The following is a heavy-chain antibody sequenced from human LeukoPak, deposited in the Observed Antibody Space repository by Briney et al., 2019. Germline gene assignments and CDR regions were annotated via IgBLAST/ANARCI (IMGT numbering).Heavy chain of an antibody. CDR1: GGSISSYY. J-gene: IGHJ6*03. Sequence: SETLSLTCTVSGGSISSYYWSWIRQPAGKGLEWIGRIYTSGSTNYNPSLKSRVTMSVDTSKNQFSLKLSSVTAADTAVYYCARELDSRFLEWLYQDYYYYYYMDVWGKGTTVTVSS. CDR2: IYTSGST. D-gene: IGHD3-3*01. V-gene: IGHV4-4*07. CDR3: ARELDSRFLEWLYQDYYYYYYMDV.